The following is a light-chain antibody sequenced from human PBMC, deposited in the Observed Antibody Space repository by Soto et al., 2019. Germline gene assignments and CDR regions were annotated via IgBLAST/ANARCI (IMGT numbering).Light chain of an antibody. Sequence: QPASVSGSPGQSITISCTGTSSDVGGYNYVSWYQQHPGKAPKLMIYDVSSRPSGVSNRFSGSKSGNTASLTISGLLSEDEADYYCTSYTTNKTPLFGGGTKVTVL. CDR2: DVS. V-gene: IGLV2-14*03. CDR1: SSDVGGYNY. J-gene: IGLJ2*01. CDR3: TSYTTNKTPL.